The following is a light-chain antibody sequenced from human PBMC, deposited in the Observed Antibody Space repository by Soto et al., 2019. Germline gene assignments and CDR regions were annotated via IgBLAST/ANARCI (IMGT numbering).Light chain of an antibody. CDR3: QQDGSSPRT. Sequence: EIVLTQSPGTLSLSPGERATLSCMASQSFSISALAWHQKKPGQAPRLLIYGESSRATGIPDRFSGSGSGTDFTLTISRLEHDDVALYHCQQDGSSPRTFGQGTKVEIK. CDR1: QSFSISA. J-gene: IGKJ1*01. V-gene: IGKV3-20*01. CDR2: GES.